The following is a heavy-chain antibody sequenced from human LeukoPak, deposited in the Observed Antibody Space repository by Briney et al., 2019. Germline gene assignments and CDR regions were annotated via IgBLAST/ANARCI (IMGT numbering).Heavy chain of an antibody. Sequence: ASVKVSGKASGYTFTGYYIHRVRQAPGQGLEWMGWINPNSGDTKYAQKFQGRVTMTRDTSISTAYMELSRLRSDDTAIYYCANNWAGDSGYWGQGTLVTVSS. V-gene: IGHV1-2*02. CDR2: INPNSGDT. D-gene: IGHD4-17*01. J-gene: IGHJ4*02. CDR1: GYTFTGYY. CDR3: ANNWAGDSGY.